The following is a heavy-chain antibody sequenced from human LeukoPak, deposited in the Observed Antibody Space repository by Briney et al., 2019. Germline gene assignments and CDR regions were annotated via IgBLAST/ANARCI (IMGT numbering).Heavy chain of an antibody. Sequence: SETLCLTCTVSGGSISSYYWGCIRQPPAKGLGWIAYIYYSGSTNYNPSLKSRVTISVDTSENQFSLKLSSVTAADTAVYYCARGSYGSFDYWGQGTLVTVSS. CDR2: IYYSGST. CDR1: GGSISSYY. V-gene: IGHV4-59*01. CDR3: ARGSYGSFDY. J-gene: IGHJ4*02. D-gene: IGHD5-18*01.